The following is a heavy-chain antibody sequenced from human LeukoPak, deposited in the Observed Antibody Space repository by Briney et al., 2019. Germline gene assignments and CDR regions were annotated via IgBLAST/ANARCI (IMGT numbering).Heavy chain of an antibody. Sequence: GGSLRLSCAASGFTFSSYAMSWVRQAPGKGLEWVSAISGSGGSTYYADSVKGRFTISRDNSKNTLYLQMNSLRADDTAVYYCVKEGSGYSGYDYFDYWGQGTLVTVSS. CDR3: VKEGSGYSGYDYFDY. J-gene: IGHJ4*02. CDR2: ISGSGGST. V-gene: IGHV3-23*01. D-gene: IGHD5-12*01. CDR1: GFTFSSYA.